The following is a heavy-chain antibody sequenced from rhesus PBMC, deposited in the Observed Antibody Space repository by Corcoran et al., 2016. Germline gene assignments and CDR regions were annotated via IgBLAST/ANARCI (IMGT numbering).Heavy chain of an antibody. Sequence: EVQLVESGGGLVQPGGSLRLSCAASGFTFSSYWMYWVRQAPGKGLEWVSRISSDGTGTSYADSVKCRFTISKENAKNSLYLQMNSLRAEDTAVYYCAREGTGTYFDYWGQGVLVTVSS. CDR3: AREGTGTYFDY. J-gene: IGHJ4*01. CDR1: GFTFSSYW. D-gene: IGHD1-7*02. V-gene: IGHV3-119*01. CDR2: ISSDGTGT.